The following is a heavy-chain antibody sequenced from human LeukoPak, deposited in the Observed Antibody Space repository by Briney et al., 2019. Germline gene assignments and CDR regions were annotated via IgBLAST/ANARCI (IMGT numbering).Heavy chain of an antibody. V-gene: IGHV4-59*01. CDR1: GGSISTSY. Sequence: KPSETLSLTCTVSGGSISTSYWSWLRQSPGKGLEWIGYIYYSGSTNYNPSLKSRVTISVDTSKNQFSLKLSSVTAADTAVYYCAGTGGGWTRDFDYWGQGTLVTVSS. J-gene: IGHJ4*02. CDR3: AGTGGGWTRDFDY. CDR2: IYYSGST. D-gene: IGHD3/OR15-3a*01.